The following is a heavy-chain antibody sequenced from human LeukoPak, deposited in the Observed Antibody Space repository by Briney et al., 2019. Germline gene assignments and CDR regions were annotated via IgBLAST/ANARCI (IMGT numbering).Heavy chain of an antibody. V-gene: IGHV4-59*01. CDR2: IYYSGST. J-gene: IGHJ5*02. Sequence: SETLSLTCTVSGGSISSYYWSWIRQPPGKGLEWIGYIYYSGSTNYNPSLKSRVTISVDTSKNQFSLDLTSVTAADTAVYYCARDHIGSSRFDPWGQGTLVTVSS. CDR1: GGSISSYY. D-gene: IGHD1-26*01. CDR3: ARDHIGSSRFDP.